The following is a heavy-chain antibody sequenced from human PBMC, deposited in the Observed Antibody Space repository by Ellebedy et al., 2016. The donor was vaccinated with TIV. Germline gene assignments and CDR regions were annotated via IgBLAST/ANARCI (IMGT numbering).Heavy chain of an antibody. CDR2: IYYSGST. CDR1: GGSISSSSYY. CDR3: ARGLNHDYGDYAGMGSGFEDY. Sequence: SETLSLTCTVSGGSISSSSYYWGWIRQPPGKGLEWIGSIYYSGSTNYNPSLKSRVTISVDTSKNQFSLKLSSVTAADTAVYYCARGLNHDYGDYAGMGSGFEDYWGQGTLVTVSS. D-gene: IGHD4-17*01. J-gene: IGHJ4*02. V-gene: IGHV4-39*07.